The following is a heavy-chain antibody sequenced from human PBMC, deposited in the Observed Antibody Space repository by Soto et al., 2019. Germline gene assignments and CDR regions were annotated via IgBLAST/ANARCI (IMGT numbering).Heavy chain of an antibody. Sequence: SETLSLTCAVYGGSFSGYYWSWIRQPPGKGLEWIGEINYSEITKYNPSLKSRVTISLDTSKSQFSLKLNSVTAADTAVYYCARGKLSGYSDGTYYHGLDVWGQGTTVTVSS. D-gene: IGHD5-18*01. J-gene: IGHJ6*02. CDR2: INYSEIT. CDR3: ARGKLSGYSDGTYYHGLDV. CDR1: GGSFSGYY. V-gene: IGHV4-34*01.